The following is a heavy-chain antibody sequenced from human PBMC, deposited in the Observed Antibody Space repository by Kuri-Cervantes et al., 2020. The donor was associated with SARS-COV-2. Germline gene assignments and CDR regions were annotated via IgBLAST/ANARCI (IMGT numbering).Heavy chain of an antibody. D-gene: IGHD3-10*01. CDR3: ATPTMVREGVGYYMDV. J-gene: IGHJ6*03. CDR1: GGSISSSSYY. Sequence: SETLSLTCTVSGGSISSSSYYWGWIRQPPGKGLEWIGSIYYSGSTYYNPSLKSRVTISVDTSKNQFSLKLSSVTAADTAVYYCATPTMVREGVGYYMDVWGKGTTVTVSS. V-gene: IGHV4-39*01. CDR2: IYYSGST.